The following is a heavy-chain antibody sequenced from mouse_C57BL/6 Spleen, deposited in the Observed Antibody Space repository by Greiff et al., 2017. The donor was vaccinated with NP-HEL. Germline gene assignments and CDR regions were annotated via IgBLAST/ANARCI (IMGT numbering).Heavy chain of an antibody. Sequence: QVQLKQSGPELVKPGASVKISCKASGYAFSSSWMNWVKQRPGKGLEWIGRIYPGDGDTNYNGKFKGKATLTADKSSSTAYMQLSSLTSENSAVYICARGPTVVPYFDDWGKGTTLTVAS. CDR1: GYAFSSSW. D-gene: IGHD1-1*01. CDR2: IYPGDGDT. CDR3: ARGPTVVPYFDD. J-gene: IGHJ2*01. V-gene: IGHV1-82*01.